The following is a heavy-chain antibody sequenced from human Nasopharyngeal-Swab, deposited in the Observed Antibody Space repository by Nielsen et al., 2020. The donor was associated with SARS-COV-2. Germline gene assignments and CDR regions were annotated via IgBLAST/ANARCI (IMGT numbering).Heavy chain of an antibody. D-gene: IGHD6-13*01. Sequence: RQAPGKGLEWIGYIYYSGSTNYNPSLKSRVTISVDTSKNQFSLKLSSVTAADTAVYHCARGLEGYSSSWYVDYWGQGTLVTVSS. CDR3: ARGLEGYSSSWYVDY. V-gene: IGHV4-59*01. CDR2: IYYSGST. J-gene: IGHJ4*02.